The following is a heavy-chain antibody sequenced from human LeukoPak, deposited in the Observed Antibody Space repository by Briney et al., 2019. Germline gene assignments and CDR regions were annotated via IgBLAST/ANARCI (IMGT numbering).Heavy chain of an antibody. CDR2: IYPGDSDT. J-gene: IGHJ4*02. Sequence: GESLKISCKGSGYSFTYYWIGWVRQMPGKGLEWMGIIYPGDSDTRYRPSFQGQVTISVDKSISTAYLQWSSLKASDTTMYYCARQDGNSKYYFDYWGQGTLVTVSS. V-gene: IGHV5-51*01. CDR1: GYSFTYYW. D-gene: IGHD1-1*01. CDR3: ARQDGNSKYYFDY.